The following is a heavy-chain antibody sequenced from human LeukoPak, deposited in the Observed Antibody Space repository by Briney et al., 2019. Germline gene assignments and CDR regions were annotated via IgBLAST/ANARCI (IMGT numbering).Heavy chain of an antibody. J-gene: IGHJ4*02. CDR3: ARRYCTNGVCLFDY. CDR1: GFTFSSYS. D-gene: IGHD2-8*01. CDR2: ISGSSSTI. V-gene: IGHV3-48*01. Sequence: GGSLRLSCAASGFTFSSYSMNWVRQAPGKGLEWVSYISGSSSTIYYADSVKGRFTISRDNAKNSLYLQMNSLRAEDTAVYYCARRYCTNGVCLFDYWGQGTLVTVSS.